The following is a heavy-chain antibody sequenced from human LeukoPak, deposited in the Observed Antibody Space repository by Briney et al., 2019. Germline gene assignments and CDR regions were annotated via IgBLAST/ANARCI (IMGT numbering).Heavy chain of an antibody. CDR1: GFTFSSYS. CDR3: ARDGHIVVVTAMDY. D-gene: IGHD2-21*02. CDR2: TSSSSSYI. V-gene: IGHV3-21*01. Sequence: PVGSLRLSCAASGFTFSSYSMNWVRQAPGKGLEWVSSTSSSSSYIYYADSVKGRSTISRDNAKNSLYLQMNSLRAGDTAVYYCARDGHIVVVTAMDYWGQGTLVTVSS. J-gene: IGHJ4*02.